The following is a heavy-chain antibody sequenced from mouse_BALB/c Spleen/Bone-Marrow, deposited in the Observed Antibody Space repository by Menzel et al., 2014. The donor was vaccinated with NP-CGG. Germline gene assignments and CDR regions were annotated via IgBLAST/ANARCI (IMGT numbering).Heavy chain of an antibody. Sequence: EVKVEESGGGLVQPGGSLKLSCAASGFDFSRYWMSWVRQAPGKGLEWIGEINPDSSTINYTPSLKDKFIISRDNAKNTLCLQMSKVRSEDAALYYCASLHYYGFVAYWGQGTLVTVSA. D-gene: IGHD1-2*01. CDR3: ASLHYYGFVAY. J-gene: IGHJ3*01. V-gene: IGHV4-1*02. CDR1: GFDFSRYW. CDR2: INPDSSTI.